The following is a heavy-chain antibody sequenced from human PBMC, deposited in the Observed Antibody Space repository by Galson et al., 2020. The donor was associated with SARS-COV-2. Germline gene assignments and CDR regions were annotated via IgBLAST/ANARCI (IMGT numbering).Heavy chain of an antibody. V-gene: IGHV4-39*07. D-gene: IGHD1-7*01. CDR2: IYYSGSA. CDR3: ARDGTTIDYVDY. Sequence: SETLSLTCTVSGGSITTVGHSWGWVRHPPRAGLECIATIYYSGSAYSNPSPKSRVSLTVDTSRKQLSLMLTYVTAADTAVYYCARDGTTIDYVDYWGQGILVTFSS. CDR1: GGSITTVGHS. J-gene: IGHJ4*02.